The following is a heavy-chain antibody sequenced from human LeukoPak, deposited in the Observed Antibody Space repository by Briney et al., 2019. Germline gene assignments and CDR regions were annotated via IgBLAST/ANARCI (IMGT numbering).Heavy chain of an antibody. J-gene: IGHJ4*02. CDR3: ARDLSGSSDRTGY. D-gene: IGHD1-26*01. V-gene: IGHV1-69*04. Sequence: GSSVKVSFKASGGTFSSYAISWVRQAPGQGLEWMGRIIPILGIANYAQKFQGRVTITADKSTSTAYMELSSLRSEDTAVYCCARDLSGSSDRTGYWGQGTLVTVSS. CDR2: IIPILGIA. CDR1: GGTFSSYA.